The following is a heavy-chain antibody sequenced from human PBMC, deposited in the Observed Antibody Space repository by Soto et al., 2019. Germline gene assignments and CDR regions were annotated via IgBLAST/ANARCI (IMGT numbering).Heavy chain of an antibody. Sequence: PGGSLRLSCAASVFTFSSYGMHWVRQAPGKGLEWVAVIWYDGSNKYYADSVKGRFTISRDNSKNTLYLQMNSLRAEDTAVYYCARPSGRYDFWSGYYPFYMPEYYFDYWGQGTLVTVSS. CDR2: IWYDGSNK. V-gene: IGHV3-33*01. J-gene: IGHJ4*01. D-gene: IGHD3-3*01. CDR1: VFTFSSYG. CDR3: ARPSGRYDFWSGYYPFYMPEYYFDY.